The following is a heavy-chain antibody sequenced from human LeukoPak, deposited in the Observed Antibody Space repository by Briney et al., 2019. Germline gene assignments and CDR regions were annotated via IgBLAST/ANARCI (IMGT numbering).Heavy chain of an antibody. CDR2: IYHSGST. D-gene: IGHD5-12*01. CDR1: GGSISSSSYY. V-gene: IGHV4-39*07. Sequence: PSETLSLTCTVSGGSISSSSYYWGWIRQPPGKGLEWIGSIYHSGSTYYNPSLKSRVTIAVETSKNQFSLKLSSVTAADKAVYYCARSCRILDIVVTIRARLGGNGFDIWGQGTMVTVSS. J-gene: IGHJ3*02. CDR3: ARSCRILDIVVTIRARLGGNGFDI.